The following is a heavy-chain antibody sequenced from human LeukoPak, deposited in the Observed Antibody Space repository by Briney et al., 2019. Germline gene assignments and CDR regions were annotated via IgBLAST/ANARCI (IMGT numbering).Heavy chain of an antibody. V-gene: IGHV3-11*01. J-gene: IGHJ5*02. Sequence: GGSLRLSCAASGFTFSDYYMSWIRQAPGKGLEWVSYISSSGSTIYYADSVKGRFTISRDNAKNSLYLQMNSLRAEDTAVYYCARDPQYYYDSSGYYLSWFDPWGQGTLVTASS. D-gene: IGHD3-22*01. CDR3: ARDPQYYYDSSGYYLSWFDP. CDR2: ISSSGSTI. CDR1: GFTFSDYY.